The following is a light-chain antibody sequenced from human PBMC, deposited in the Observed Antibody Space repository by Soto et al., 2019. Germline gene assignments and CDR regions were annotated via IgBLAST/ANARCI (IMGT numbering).Light chain of an antibody. Sequence: QSALTQPASVSGSPGQSITISCTGTSSDVGGYNYVSWYQQHPGKAPKLMIYDVSNRPSGVSNRFSGSKSGNTASLTISGLQAEDEVDYYCSSYTSSSTRVFGTGPKVTVL. V-gene: IGLV2-14*01. CDR3: SSYTSSSTRV. J-gene: IGLJ1*01. CDR2: DVS. CDR1: SSDVGGYNY.